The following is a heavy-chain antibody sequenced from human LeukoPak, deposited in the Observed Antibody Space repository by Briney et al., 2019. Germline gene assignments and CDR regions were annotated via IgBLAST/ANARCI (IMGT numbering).Heavy chain of an antibody. CDR2: IKQDGSEK. V-gene: IGHV3-7*01. D-gene: IGHD4-17*01. CDR1: GFTFRSHW. CDR3: AKGGATVIDY. J-gene: IGHJ4*02. Sequence: AGGSLRLSCAASGFTFRSHWMSWVRQAPGKGLEWVANIKQDGSEKYYVDFVKGRFTISRDNAKNTLYLQMNSLRAEDTAVYYCAKGGATVIDYWGQGTLVTVSS.